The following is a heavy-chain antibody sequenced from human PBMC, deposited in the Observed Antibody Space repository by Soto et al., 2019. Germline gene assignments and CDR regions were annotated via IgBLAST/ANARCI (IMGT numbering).Heavy chain of an antibody. CDR2: ISDSSDTI. CDR1: GFTFSDYS. CDR3: ARIPGYGSGSYSLK. D-gene: IGHD3-10*01. Sequence: EVQLVESGGGLIQPGGSLRLSCAASGFTFSDYSMNWARQAPGKGLEWVAYISDSSDTIYYADSVRGRFTISRDNAKTSLYLQMNSRRDEDTGVYYCARIPGYGSGSYSLKWGQGPRSPSPQ. J-gene: IGHJ1*01. V-gene: IGHV3-48*02.